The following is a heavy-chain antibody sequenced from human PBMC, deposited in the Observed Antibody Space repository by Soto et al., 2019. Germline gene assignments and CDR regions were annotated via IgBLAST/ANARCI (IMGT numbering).Heavy chain of an antibody. J-gene: IGHJ6*02. D-gene: IGHD3-22*01. Sequence: ASVKVSCKASGYTFTSYYMHWVRQAPGQGLEWMGIINPSGGSTSYAQKFQGRVTMTRDTSTSTVYMELSSLRSEDTAVYYCARDRQWLLFRRDYYCYYGMDVWGQGTTVTVSS. CDR1: GYTFTSYY. CDR2: INPSGGST. V-gene: IGHV1-46*01. CDR3: ARDRQWLLFRRDYYCYYGMDV.